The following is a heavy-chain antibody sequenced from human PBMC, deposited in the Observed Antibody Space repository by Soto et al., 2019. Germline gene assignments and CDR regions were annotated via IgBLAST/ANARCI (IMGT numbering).Heavy chain of an antibody. CDR2: ISSTTNYI. CDR3: ARESEDLTSSFDY. V-gene: IGHV3-21*06. Sequence: GCLRLSSASARCIFTRDSMNMDRQTPGQGLEWVSSISSTTNYIYYGDSMKGRFTISRDNAKNSLYLEMNSLRAEDTAVYYCARESEDLTSSFDYWGQGTLVTVSS. J-gene: IGHJ4*02. CDR1: RCIFTRDS.